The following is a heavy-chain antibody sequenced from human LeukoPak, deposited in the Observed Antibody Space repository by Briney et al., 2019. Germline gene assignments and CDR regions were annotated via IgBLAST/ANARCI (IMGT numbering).Heavy chain of an antibody. Sequence: GGSLRLSCAASGFTFSSYWMHWVRHAPGKGLVWVSRINSDGSSTSYADSVKGRFTISRDNAKNTLYLQMNSLRAEDTAVYYCARVDDYDAFDIWGQGTMVTVSS. D-gene: IGHD5-24*01. CDR3: ARVDDYDAFDI. CDR2: INSDGSST. V-gene: IGHV3-74*01. J-gene: IGHJ3*02. CDR1: GFTFSSYW.